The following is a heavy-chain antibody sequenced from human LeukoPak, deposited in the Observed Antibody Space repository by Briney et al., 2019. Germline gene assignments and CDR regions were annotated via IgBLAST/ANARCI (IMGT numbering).Heavy chain of an antibody. CDR2: IIPIFGTA. J-gene: IGHJ4*02. CDR3: ARDLSGVALGY. D-gene: IGHD3-10*01. CDR1: GGTFSSYA. V-gene: IGHV1-69*06. Sequence: SVKVSCKASGGTFSSYAISWVRQAPGQGLGWMGGIIPIFGTANYAQKFQGRVTITADKSTSTAYMELSSLRSEDTAVYYCARDLSGVALGYWGQGTLVTVSS.